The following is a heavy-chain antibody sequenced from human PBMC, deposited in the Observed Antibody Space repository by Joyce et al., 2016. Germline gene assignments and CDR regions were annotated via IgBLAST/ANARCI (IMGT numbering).Heavy chain of an antibody. V-gene: IGHV3-74*01. J-gene: IGHJ4*02. Sequence: EVQLVESGGGLLQPGGSLRLSCAASGFTFTNYWMHWVRQAPGKGLVWVALVDSDGSGTIYADSVKGRFTISRDNAKNMVYLQMNSLRIEDTAVYYCGSVFEYWGRGALVTVSS. CDR3: GSVFEY. CDR2: VDSDGSGT. CDR1: GFTFTNYW.